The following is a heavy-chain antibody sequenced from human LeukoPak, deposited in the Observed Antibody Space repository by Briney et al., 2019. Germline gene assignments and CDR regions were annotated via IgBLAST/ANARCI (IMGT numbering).Heavy chain of an antibody. J-gene: IGHJ4*02. CDR1: GYTFTNYN. V-gene: IGHV1-18*01. Sequence: GASVKVSCRASGYTFTNYNIAWVRQAPGQGLEWVGWISAYNSNTKYAQKFQGRVTMTTGTSTSTAYMELRSLRFDDTAIYYCARDGYFDSWGQGTLVTVSS. CDR2: ISAYNSNT. CDR3: ARDGYFDS.